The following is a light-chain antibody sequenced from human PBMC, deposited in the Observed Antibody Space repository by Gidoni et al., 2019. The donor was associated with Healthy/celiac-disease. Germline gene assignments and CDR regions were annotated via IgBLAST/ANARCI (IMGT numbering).Light chain of an antibody. J-gene: IGKJ5*01. CDR2: GAS. V-gene: IGKV3-15*01. CDR3: QQYNNWPPVT. CDR1: QSVSSN. Sequence: EIVMTQSPATLSVSPGERATPSCRASQSVSSNLAWYQQKPGQAPRHLIYGASTRATGIPARIIGSGSGTEFTLPISSLQYEDFAVYYCQQYNNWPPVTFGQGTRLEIK.